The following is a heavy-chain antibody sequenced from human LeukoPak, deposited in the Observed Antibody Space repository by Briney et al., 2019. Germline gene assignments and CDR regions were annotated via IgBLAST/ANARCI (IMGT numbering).Heavy chain of an antibody. D-gene: IGHD3-22*01. V-gene: IGHV4-38-2*02. Sequence: PSETLSLTCNVSGYSISSGYYWGWIGQSPGKGLEWIGTVYHTVTTYYSPSLKSRLAISLDTSTNRFSLKLTSVTATHTAVYYCASAHYETTGLGYYFKFWGQGTLVSVCS. CDR1: GYSISSGYY. CDR3: ASAHYETTGLGYYFKF. J-gene: IGHJ4*02. CDR2: VYHTVTT.